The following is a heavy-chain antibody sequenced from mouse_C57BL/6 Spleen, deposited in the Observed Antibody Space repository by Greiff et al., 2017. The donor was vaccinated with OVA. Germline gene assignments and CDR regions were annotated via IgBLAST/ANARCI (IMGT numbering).Heavy chain of an antibody. CDR3: TSVSDGYYDWYFDV. V-gene: IGHV1-15*01. J-gene: IGHJ1*03. Sequence: VQLQQSGAELVRPGASVTLSCKASGYTFTDYEMHWVKQTPVHGLEWIGAIDPETGGTAYNQKFKGKAILTADKSSSTAYMELRSLTSEDSAVYYCTSVSDGYYDWYFDVWGTGTTVTVSS. CDR2: IDPETGGT. CDR1: GYTFTDYE. D-gene: IGHD2-3*01.